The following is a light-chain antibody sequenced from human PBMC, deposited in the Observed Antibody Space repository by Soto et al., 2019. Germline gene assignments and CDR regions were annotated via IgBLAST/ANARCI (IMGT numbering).Light chain of an antibody. CDR3: QHYNNWPPWT. V-gene: IGKV3-15*01. Sequence: EVVMTQTPATLSVSPGERATLSCRASQSISTNLDWYQQKPGQAPRLLIYGASTRATGIPARFSGSGSGTEFSLTISSLRSEDFAVYYCQHYNNWPPWTFGQGTKVEIK. CDR1: QSISTN. J-gene: IGKJ1*01. CDR2: GAS.